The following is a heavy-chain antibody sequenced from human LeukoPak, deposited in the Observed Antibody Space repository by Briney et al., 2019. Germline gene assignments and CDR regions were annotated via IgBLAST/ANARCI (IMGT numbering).Heavy chain of an antibody. V-gene: IGHV3-21*01. CDR1: GFTFSSHS. Sequence: GALKLSCAAPGFTFSSHSMNLVRQAPGKGLGWVSSISSSSSYIYYADSVKGRFTISRDNAKNSLYLQMNSLGAEDTAVYYCARAAYYYGMDVWGQGTTVTVSS. CDR2: ISSSSSYI. CDR3: ARAAYYYGMDV. J-gene: IGHJ6*02.